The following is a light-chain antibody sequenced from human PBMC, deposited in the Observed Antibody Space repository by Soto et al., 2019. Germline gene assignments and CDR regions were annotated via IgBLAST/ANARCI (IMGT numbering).Light chain of an antibody. J-gene: IGKJ5*01. V-gene: IGKV1-39*01. CDR3: QQSYSTPIT. CDR1: QSISSY. Sequence: DIQMTQSPSSLSASVGDRVTITCRASQSISSYINWYQQKPGKAPKLLIYAASSLQSGVPSRFSGSGSGTDFILTISSLQPEDFATYYCQQSYSTPITFGQGTRLEIK. CDR2: AAS.